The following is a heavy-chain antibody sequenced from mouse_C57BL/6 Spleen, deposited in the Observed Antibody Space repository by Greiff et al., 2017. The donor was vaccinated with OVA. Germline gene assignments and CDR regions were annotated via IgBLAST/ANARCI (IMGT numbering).Heavy chain of an antibody. V-gene: IGHV1-69*01. CDR3: AILSVYGNYVY. CDR1: GYTFTSYW. CDR2: IDPSDSYT. J-gene: IGHJ3*01. Sequence: QVQLQQPGAELVMPGASVKLSCKASGYTFTSYWMHWVKQRPGQGLEWIGEIDPSDSYTNYNQKFKGKSTLTVDKSSSTAYMQLSSLTSEDTAVYYCAILSVYGNYVYWGQGTLVTVSS. D-gene: IGHD2-1*01.